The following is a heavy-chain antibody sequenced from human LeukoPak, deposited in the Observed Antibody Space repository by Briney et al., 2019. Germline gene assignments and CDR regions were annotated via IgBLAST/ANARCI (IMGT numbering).Heavy chain of an antibody. D-gene: IGHD6-13*01. CDR1: GFTFSSYE. CDR3: ASDSSSSDTPAYYYGMDV. V-gene: IGHV3-48*03. Sequence: PGGSLRLSCAASGFTFSSYEMNWVRQAPGKGLGWVSYISSSGSTIYYADSVKGRFTISRDNAKNSLYLQMNSLRAEDTAVYYCASDSSSSDTPAYYYGMDVWGQGTTVTVSS. CDR2: ISSSGSTI. J-gene: IGHJ6*02.